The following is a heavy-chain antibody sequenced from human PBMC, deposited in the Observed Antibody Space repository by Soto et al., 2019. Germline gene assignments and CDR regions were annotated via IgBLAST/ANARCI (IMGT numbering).Heavy chain of an antibody. V-gene: IGHV2-5*01. J-gene: IGHJ4*02. D-gene: IGHD3-3*01. CDR2: IYWNDDK. CDR3: PPISDFWSGYSKYYFDY. CDR1: GFSLSTSGVG. Sequence: GSGPTRVNPTQTLTLTFTFSGFSLSTSGVGVGWIRQPPGKALEWLALIYWNDDKRYSPSLKSRLTITKDTSKTQVVLTMTNIDPVHTATYYLPPISDFWSGYSKYYFDYWGQGTLVSVSS.